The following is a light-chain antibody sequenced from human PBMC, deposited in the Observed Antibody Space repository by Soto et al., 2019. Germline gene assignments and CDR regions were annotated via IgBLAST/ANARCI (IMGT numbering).Light chain of an antibody. V-gene: IGLV2-14*03. Sequence: QSALTQPASVSGSPGQSIAVSCSGTSSDIGAYIHVSWYQQHPGKAPKLMIYDVSNRASGVSDRFSGSKSGNTASLAISGLQAEDEADYYCTSYTTSGTDVFGAGTKVTVL. J-gene: IGLJ1*01. CDR3: TSYTTSGTDV. CDR2: DVS. CDR1: SSDIGAYIH.